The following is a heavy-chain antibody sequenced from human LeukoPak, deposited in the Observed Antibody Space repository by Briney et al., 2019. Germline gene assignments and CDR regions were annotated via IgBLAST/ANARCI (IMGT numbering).Heavy chain of an antibody. D-gene: IGHD4-23*01. CDR3: ARGEDAVVLPATPDY. V-gene: IGHV4-39*01. Sequence: PSETLSLTCTVSGGSIRTSSYSWGWIRQPPGKGLEWIGIIYYSGTTYYNPSLKSRVTISADTSNNQFSLKVSSVTAADTAVYYCARGEDAVVLPATPDYWGQGTLVTVSS. J-gene: IGHJ4*02. CDR2: IYYSGTT. CDR1: GGSIRTSSYS.